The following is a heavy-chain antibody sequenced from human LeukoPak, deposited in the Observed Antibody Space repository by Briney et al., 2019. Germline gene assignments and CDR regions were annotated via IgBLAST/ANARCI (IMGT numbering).Heavy chain of an antibody. CDR3: AKGGRTWELDY. CDR2: ISAGGTST. D-gene: IGHD1-26*01. CDR1: GFTFSSSA. Sequence: GGSLRLSCAASGFTFSSSAMSWVPQAPGKGLEWVSAISAGGTSTYYADSVKSRFTISRDNSKNTLYLQMNSLRAEDTALYYCAKGGRTWELDYWGQGTLVTVSS. J-gene: IGHJ4*02. V-gene: IGHV3-23*01.